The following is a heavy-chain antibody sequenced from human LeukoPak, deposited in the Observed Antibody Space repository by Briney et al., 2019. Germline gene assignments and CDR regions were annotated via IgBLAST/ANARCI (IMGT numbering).Heavy chain of an antibody. CDR3: AKDISGSGKYYFDY. D-gene: IGHD3-10*01. J-gene: IGHJ4*02. Sequence: GGSLRLSCAASGFTFDDYAMHWVRQAPGKGLEGVSGISWNSGSIGYADSVKGRITISRDNAKNSLYLQMNSLRAEDTALYYCAKDISGSGKYYFDYWGQGTLVTVSS. CDR1: GFTFDDYA. CDR2: ISWNSGSI. V-gene: IGHV3-9*01.